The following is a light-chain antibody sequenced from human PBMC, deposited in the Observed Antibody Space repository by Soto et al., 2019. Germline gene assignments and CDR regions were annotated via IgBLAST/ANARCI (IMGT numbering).Light chain of an antibody. Sequence: DTQLTQSPSFLSASVGDRVTITCRASQGINNYLAWYQRKPGKAPKLLIYAAYSLQSGVPLRFSGGGSGTEFTLTISSLQPEDFATYYCQQLNSYPFVFGQGTKVEIK. CDR1: QGINNY. CDR2: AAY. CDR3: QQLNSYPFV. V-gene: IGKV1-9*01. J-gene: IGKJ1*01.